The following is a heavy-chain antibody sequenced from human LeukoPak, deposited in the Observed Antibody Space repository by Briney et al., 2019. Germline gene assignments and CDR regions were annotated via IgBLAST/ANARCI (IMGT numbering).Heavy chain of an antibody. CDR2: INAGNGNT. CDR1: GYTFTSYA. Sequence: ASVKVSCKASGYTFTSYAMHWVRQAPGQRLEWMGWINAGNGNTKYSQEFQGRVTITRVTSASTAYMELSSLRSEDMAVYYCARARTLRIAAAGYYMDVWGKGTTVTVSS. V-gene: IGHV1-3*03. J-gene: IGHJ6*03. D-gene: IGHD6-13*01. CDR3: ARARTLRIAAAGYYMDV.